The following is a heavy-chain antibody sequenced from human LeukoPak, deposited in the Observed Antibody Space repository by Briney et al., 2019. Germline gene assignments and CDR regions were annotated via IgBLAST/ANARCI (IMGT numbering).Heavy chain of an antibody. J-gene: IGHJ5*02. D-gene: IGHD1-20*01. Sequence: GGSLRLYCAASGFTFSNYNMNWVRQAPGKGLEWVSCIRSGSSYIYEADSVKGRFTISIDNAKNSLYLQMNSLRAEDTAVYYCARGRYNWRGEGENWFDPWGQGTLVSVSS. CDR1: GFTFSNYN. CDR2: IRSGSSYI. CDR3: ARGRYNWRGEGENWFDP. V-gene: IGHV3-21*01.